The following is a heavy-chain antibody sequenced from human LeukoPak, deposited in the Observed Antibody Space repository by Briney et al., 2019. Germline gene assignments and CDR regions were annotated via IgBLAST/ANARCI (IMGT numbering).Heavy chain of an antibody. V-gene: IGHV4-39*07. Sequence: SETLSLTCSVSGGSISSSTYYWGWIRQSPGKGLEWIGSIYYSGSTYYNPSLKSRVTISVDTSKNQFSLKLSSVTAADTAVYYCARDGGDYYFDYWGQGTLVTVSS. CDR1: GGSISSSTYY. J-gene: IGHJ4*02. CDR3: ARDGGDYYFDY. D-gene: IGHD2-21*02. CDR2: IYYSGST.